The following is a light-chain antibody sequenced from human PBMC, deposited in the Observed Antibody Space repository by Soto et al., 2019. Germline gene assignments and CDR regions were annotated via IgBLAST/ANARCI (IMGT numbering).Light chain of an antibody. CDR2: GAS. CDR1: QSVSGTY. Sequence: EIVLTQSPGTPSLSPGERVILSCRASQSVSGTYLAWYQQKPGQAPRLLIYGASTRATGIPERFSGSGSGTDFTLTISGLEPEDFAVYYCQQYGSSPHLTFGGGTKVELK. CDR3: QQYGSSPHLT. J-gene: IGKJ4*01. V-gene: IGKV3-20*01.